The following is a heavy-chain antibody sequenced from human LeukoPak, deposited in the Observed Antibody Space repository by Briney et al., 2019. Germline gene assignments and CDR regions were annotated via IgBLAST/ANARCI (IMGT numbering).Heavy chain of an antibody. Sequence: GASVKVSCKASGYTFTGYYMHWVRQAPGQGLEWMGWINPNSGGTNYAQKFQGRVTMTRDTSISTAYMELSRLRSDDTAVYYCARGDVLRFLEWSNDYWGQGTLVTVSS. CDR3: ARGDVLRFLEWSNDY. D-gene: IGHD3-3*01. V-gene: IGHV1-2*02. J-gene: IGHJ4*02. CDR2: INPNSGGT. CDR1: GYTFTGYY.